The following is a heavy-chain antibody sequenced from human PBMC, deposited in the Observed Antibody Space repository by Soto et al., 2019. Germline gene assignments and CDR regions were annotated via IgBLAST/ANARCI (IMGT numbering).Heavy chain of an antibody. Sequence: LRLSCAASGFTFSSYSMNWVRQAPGKGLEWVSYISSSSTIYYADSVKGRFTISRDNAKNSLYLQMNSLRAEDTAVYYCARAGWLQLLYYYYGMDVWGQGTTVTVSS. CDR2: ISSSSTI. CDR1: GFTFSSYS. V-gene: IGHV3-48*01. J-gene: IGHJ6*02. CDR3: ARAGWLQLLYYYYGMDV. D-gene: IGHD5-12*01.